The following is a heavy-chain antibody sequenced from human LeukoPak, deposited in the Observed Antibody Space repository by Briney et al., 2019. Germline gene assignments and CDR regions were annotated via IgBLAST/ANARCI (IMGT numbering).Heavy chain of an antibody. CDR2: IYPSDLDI. J-gene: IGHJ4*02. CDR3: ARGDPTGGNYHTLDY. D-gene: IGHD5-24*01. V-gene: IGHV5-51*01. Sequence: GESLKISCEGSGYFFNSYWIAWARQMPGKGPEWMGIIYPSDLDIRYSPSFQGQVTMSVDKSNSIAYLQWNSLKASDTGMYFCARGDPTGGNYHTLDYWGQGTLVTVPS. CDR1: GYFFNSYW.